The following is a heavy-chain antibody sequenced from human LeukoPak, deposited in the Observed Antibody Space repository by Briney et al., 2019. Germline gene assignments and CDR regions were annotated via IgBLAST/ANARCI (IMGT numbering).Heavy chain of an antibody. V-gene: IGHV3-30-3*01. CDR3: AKEGGYDSSGYSLPNEYFQH. J-gene: IGHJ1*01. CDR2: ISYDGSNK. CDR1: GFTFSSYA. D-gene: IGHD3-22*01. Sequence: GRSLRLSCAASGFTFSSYAMHWVRQAPGKGLEWVAVISYDGSNKYYADSVKGRFTISRDNSKNTLYLQMNSLRAEDTAVYYCAKEGGYDSSGYSLPNEYFQHWGQGTLVTVSS.